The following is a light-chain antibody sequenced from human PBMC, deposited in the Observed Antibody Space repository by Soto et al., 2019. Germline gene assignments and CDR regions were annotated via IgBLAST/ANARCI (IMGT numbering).Light chain of an antibody. CDR1: QGISSY. J-gene: IGKJ1*01. V-gene: IGKV1-8*01. Sequence: AIRMTQSPSSLSASTGDRVTISCRASQGISSYLAWYQKKPGKAPKLLIYAASTLQSGVPSRFSGSGSGTDFTLTSSCLQSEDFATYYCQQYYSYPRAFGQGTKVESK. CDR3: QQYYSYPRA. CDR2: AAS.